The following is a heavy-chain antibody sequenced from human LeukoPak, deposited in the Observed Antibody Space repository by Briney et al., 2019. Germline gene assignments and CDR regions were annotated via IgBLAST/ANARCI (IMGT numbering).Heavy chain of an antibody. V-gene: IGHV1-2*02. Sequence: ASVKVSCKASGYTFTGYYMHWVRQAPGQGLEWMGWINPNSGGTNYAQKFQGRVTMTRDTSISTAYMELSRLRSDDTAVYYCARGGPYDSSGYYYVYWFDPWGQGTLVTVSS. D-gene: IGHD3-22*01. J-gene: IGHJ5*02. CDR3: ARGGPYDSSGYYYVYWFDP. CDR1: GYTFTGYY. CDR2: INPNSGGT.